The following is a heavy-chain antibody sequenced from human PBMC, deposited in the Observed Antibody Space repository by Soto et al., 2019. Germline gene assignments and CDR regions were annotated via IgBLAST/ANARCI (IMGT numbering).Heavy chain of an antibody. D-gene: IGHD7-27*01. CDR2: INGDGSDR. J-gene: IGHJ3*02. CDR3: TRDPSWGAFDI. V-gene: IGHV3-7*01. Sequence: ELQLVQSGGGLAQLGGSLRLSCIASGFSSSDYWMAWIRQVPGKGLELVAAINGDGSDRGYLESVEGRFTISRDNANNSVFLHLNTLTAEDTAVYFCTRDPSWGAFDIWGQGTMVTVSS. CDR1: GFSSSDYW.